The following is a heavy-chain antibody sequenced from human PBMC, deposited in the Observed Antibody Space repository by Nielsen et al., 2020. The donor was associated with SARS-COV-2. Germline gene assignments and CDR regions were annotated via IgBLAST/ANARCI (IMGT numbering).Heavy chain of an antibody. CDR3: ARGNYDFWSGYYYYYGMDV. V-gene: IGHV3-NL1*01. CDR2: IYSGGSST. Sequence: WIRQPPGKGLEWVSVIYSGGSSTYYADSVKGRFTISRDNAKNSLYLQMNSLRAEDTAVYYCARGNYDFWSGYYYYYGMDVWGQGTTVTVSS. D-gene: IGHD3-3*01. J-gene: IGHJ6*02.